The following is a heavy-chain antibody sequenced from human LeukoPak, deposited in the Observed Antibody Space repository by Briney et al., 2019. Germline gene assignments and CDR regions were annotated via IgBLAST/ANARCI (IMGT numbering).Heavy chain of an antibody. Sequence: SETLSLTCAVYGGSFSGYYWSWIRQPPGKGLEWIGEINHSGSTNYNPSLKSRVTISVDTSKNQFSLKLSSVTAADTAVYYCGGAAVGYYYMDVWGKGTPVTISS. V-gene: IGHV4-34*01. J-gene: IGHJ6*03. CDR3: GGAAVGYYYMDV. CDR2: INHSGST. D-gene: IGHD6-13*01. CDR1: GGSFSGYY.